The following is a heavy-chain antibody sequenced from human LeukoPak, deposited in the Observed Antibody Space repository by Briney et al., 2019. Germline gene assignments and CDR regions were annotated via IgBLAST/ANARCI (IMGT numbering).Heavy chain of an antibody. CDR1: GGSISSSSYY. CDR3: ARVLDETYYDILTGYGLLDY. J-gene: IGHJ4*02. CDR2: IYYSGST. Sequence: PSETLSLTCTVSGGSISSSSYYWGWIRQPPGKGLEWIGSIYYSGSTYYNPSLKSRVTISVDTSKNQFSLKLSSVTAADTAVYYCARVLDETYYDILTGYGLLDYWGQGTLVTVSS. V-gene: IGHV4-39*01. D-gene: IGHD3-9*01.